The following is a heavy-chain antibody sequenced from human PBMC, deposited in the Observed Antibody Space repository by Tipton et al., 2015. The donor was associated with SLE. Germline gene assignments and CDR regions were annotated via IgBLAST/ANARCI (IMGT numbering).Heavy chain of an antibody. CDR1: GVPINSNNYY. CDR2: LYYSGST. Sequence: GLVKPSETLSLTCSVSGVPINSNNYYWGWTRQPPGKWLEWIGSLYYSGSTYYNPSLKSRVSISTDTFKNQFSLTLTSVTAADTAMYYCARDLTYAWCYSWGQGTLVTVSS. J-gene: IGHJ5*02. D-gene: IGHD4/OR15-4a*01. V-gene: IGHV4-39*07. CDR3: ARDLTYAWCYS.